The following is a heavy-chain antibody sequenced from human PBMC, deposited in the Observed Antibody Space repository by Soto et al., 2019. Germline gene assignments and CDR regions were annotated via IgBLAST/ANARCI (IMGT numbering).Heavy chain of an antibody. Sequence: TGGSLRLSCAASGFTFSGYGMHWVRQAPGKGLEWVAVISYDGNNKYYADSVKGRFTISRDNSKNTLYLQMNSLRAEDTAVYYCAKGGRGTYYYYYGMDVWGQGTTVTVYS. J-gene: IGHJ6*02. CDR2: ISYDGNNK. V-gene: IGHV3-30*18. D-gene: IGHD1-1*01. CDR3: AKGGRGTYYYYYGMDV. CDR1: GFTFSGYG.